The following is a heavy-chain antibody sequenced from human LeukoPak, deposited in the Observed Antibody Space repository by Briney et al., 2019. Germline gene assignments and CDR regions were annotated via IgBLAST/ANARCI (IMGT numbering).Heavy chain of an antibody. CDR1: GFTFSSYA. CDR3: ASGRVRGVIID. V-gene: IGHV3-30*04. J-gene: IGHJ4*02. D-gene: IGHD3-10*01. CDR2: ISYDGSNK. Sequence: SGGSLRLSCAASGFTFSSYAMHWVRQAPGKGLEWVAVISYDGSNKYYADSVKGRFTISRDNARNSLYLQMNSLRAEDTAVYYCASGRVRGVIIDWGQGTLVTVSS.